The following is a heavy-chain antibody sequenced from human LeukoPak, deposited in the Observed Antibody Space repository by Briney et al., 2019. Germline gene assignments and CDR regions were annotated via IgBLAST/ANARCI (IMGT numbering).Heavy chain of an antibody. Sequence: SETLSLTCAVYGGSFSGYYWSWIRQPPGKGLEWIGEINHSGSTNYNPSLKSRVTISVDTSKNQFSLKLSSVTAADTAVYYCARGLFRAVAGLFDYWGQGTPVTVSS. D-gene: IGHD6-19*01. CDR3: ARGLFRAVAGLFDY. J-gene: IGHJ4*02. V-gene: IGHV4-34*01. CDR1: GGSFSGYY. CDR2: INHSGST.